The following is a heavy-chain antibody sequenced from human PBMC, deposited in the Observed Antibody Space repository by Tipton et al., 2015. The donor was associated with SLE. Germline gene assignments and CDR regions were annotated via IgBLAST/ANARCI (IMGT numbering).Heavy chain of an antibody. CDR3: ARVGLVAPAAISSGVDY. J-gene: IGHJ4*02. V-gene: IGHV4-34*01. D-gene: IGHD2-2*02. CDR2: INHSGST. CDR1: GGSFSDYY. Sequence: TLSLTYAVYGGSFSDYYWSWIRQPPGKGLEWIGEINHSGSTNYNPSLKSRVTISVDTSKNQFSLNLSSVTAADTAVYYCARVGLVAPAAISSGVDYWGQGTLVTVSS.